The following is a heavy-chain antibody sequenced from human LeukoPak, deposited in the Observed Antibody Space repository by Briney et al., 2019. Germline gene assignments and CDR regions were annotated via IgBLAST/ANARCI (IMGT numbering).Heavy chain of an antibody. Sequence: SETLSLTCTVSGGSISSYYWSWIRQPPGKGLEWIGYIYYSGSTNYNPSLKGRVTISVDTSKNQFSLKLSSVAAADTAVYYCARHLSRWELPDYWGQGTLVTVSS. V-gene: IGHV4-59*08. CDR3: ARHLSRWELPDY. J-gene: IGHJ4*02. CDR1: GGSISSYY. CDR2: IYYSGST. D-gene: IGHD1-26*01.